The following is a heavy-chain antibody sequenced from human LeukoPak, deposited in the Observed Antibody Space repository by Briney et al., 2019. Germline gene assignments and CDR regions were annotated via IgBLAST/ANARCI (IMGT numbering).Heavy chain of an antibody. CDR2: IKQDGSEK. Sequence: GGSLRLSCAASGFTFSSSWMNWVRQAPGKGLEWEANIKQDGSEKYYVASVKGRFTISRDNAKNSLYLQMNTLRAEDTAVYYCASLDYWGQGTLVTVSS. V-gene: IGHV3-7*01. CDR3: ASLDY. J-gene: IGHJ4*02. CDR1: GFTFSSSW.